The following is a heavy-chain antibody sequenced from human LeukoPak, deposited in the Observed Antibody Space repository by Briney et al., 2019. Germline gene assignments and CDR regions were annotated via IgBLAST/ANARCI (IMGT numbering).Heavy chain of an antibody. J-gene: IGHJ3*02. D-gene: IGHD6-13*01. V-gene: IGHV3-53*01. CDR2: IYSGGST. Sequence: GGSLRPSCAASGFTVSSNYMSWVRQAPGKGLEWVSVIYSGGSTYYADSVKGRFTISRDNSKNTLYLQMNSLRAEDTAVYYCAKAYSSSWYGAFDIWGQGTMVTVSS. CDR1: GFTVSSNY. CDR3: AKAYSSSWYGAFDI.